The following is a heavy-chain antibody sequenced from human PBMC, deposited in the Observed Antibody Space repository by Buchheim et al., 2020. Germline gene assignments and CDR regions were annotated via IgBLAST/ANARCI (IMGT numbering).Heavy chain of an antibody. Sequence: EAQLVQSGAEVKKPGESLRISCKGSGYSFNNYWISWVRQMPGKGLEWMGRIDPSDSYTNYSPSFQGHFTIPADKPISTAYLQWSSLKASDTAIYYCAKDLNYYYGMDVWGQGTT. V-gene: IGHV5-10-1*01. CDR2: IDPSDSYT. J-gene: IGHJ6*02. CDR3: AKDLNYYYGMDV. CDR1: GYSFNNYW. D-gene: IGHD2-15*01.